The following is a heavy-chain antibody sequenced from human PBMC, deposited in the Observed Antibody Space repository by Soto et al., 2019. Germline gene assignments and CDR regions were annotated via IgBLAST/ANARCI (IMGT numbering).Heavy chain of an antibody. Sequence: QVQLQESGPGLVKPSQTLSLTCTVSGGSISSGGYYWSWIRQHPGKGLEWIGYIYYSGSTYYNPYLKSRVTISVDTSKNQFSLKLSSVTAADTAVYYCARVVPSIFGVGAFDIWGQGTMVTVSS. CDR1: GGSISSGGYY. J-gene: IGHJ3*02. D-gene: IGHD3-3*02. CDR2: IYYSGST. CDR3: ARVVPSIFGVGAFDI. V-gene: IGHV4-31*03.